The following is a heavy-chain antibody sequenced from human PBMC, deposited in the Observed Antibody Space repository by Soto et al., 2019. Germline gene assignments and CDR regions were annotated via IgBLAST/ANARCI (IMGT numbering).Heavy chain of an antibody. J-gene: IGHJ2*01. CDR3: AKDFRVTLPHWYFDL. V-gene: IGHV3-30*18. CDR1: GFTFSSYG. CDR2: ISYDGINK. D-gene: IGHD2-21*02. Sequence: QEQLVESGGGVVQPGRSLRLSCAASGFTFSSYGMHWVRQAPGKGLEWVADISYDGINKHYVDSVKGRFTISRDNSKNTLYLQMNSLRTEDTAVYYCAKDFRVTLPHWYFDLWGRGTLVTVSS.